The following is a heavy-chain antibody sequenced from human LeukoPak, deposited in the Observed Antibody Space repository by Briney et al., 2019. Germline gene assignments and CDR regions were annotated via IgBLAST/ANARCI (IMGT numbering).Heavy chain of an antibody. CDR3: ARDLMRYFDSNDP. J-gene: IGHJ5*02. CDR1: GFTFSSSA. V-gene: IGHV3-23*01. CDR2: ISGSGDST. D-gene: IGHD3-9*01. Sequence: GGSLRLSCAASGFTFSSSAMSWVRQAPGKGLEWVSAISGSGDSTYYADSVKGRFTISRDNAKNSLYLQMNSLRAEDTAVYYCARDLMRYFDSNDPWGQGTLVTVSS.